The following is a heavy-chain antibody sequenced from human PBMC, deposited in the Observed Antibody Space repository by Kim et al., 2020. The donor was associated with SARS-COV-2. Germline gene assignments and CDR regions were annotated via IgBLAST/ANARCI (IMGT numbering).Heavy chain of an antibody. J-gene: IGHJ4*02. CDR2: ISDSGKT. CDR1: GDSISSNSW. Sequence: SETLSLTCDVSGDSISSNSWWSWVRQSPGKGLEWIGEISDSGKTNYNPSLKSRVTISLDKSRRQLSLKLTSMTAADTAVYYCAKEGVMTSFNYWGQGTLV. V-gene: IGHV4-4*02. D-gene: IGHD3-16*01. CDR3: AKEGVMTSFNY.